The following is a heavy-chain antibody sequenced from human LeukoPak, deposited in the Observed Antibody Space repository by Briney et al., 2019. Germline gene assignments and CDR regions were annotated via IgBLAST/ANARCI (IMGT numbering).Heavy chain of an antibody. D-gene: IGHD2-2*01. CDR1: GFTFDDYG. CDR2: INWNGGST. V-gene: IGHV3-20*04. J-gene: IGHJ6*03. Sequence: GGSLRLSCAASGFTFDDYGMSWVRQAPGKGLEWVSGINWNGGSTGYADSVKGRFTISRDNAKNSLYLQMNSLRAEDTALYYCAREGCSSTSCYYYYYYYMGVWGKGTTVTVSS. CDR3: AREGCSSTSCYYYYYYYMGV.